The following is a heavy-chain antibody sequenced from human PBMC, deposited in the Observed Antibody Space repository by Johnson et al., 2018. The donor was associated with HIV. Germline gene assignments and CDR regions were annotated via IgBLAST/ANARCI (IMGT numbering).Heavy chain of an antibody. CDR1: GFTFRNHD. CDR3: ARGLIAVAGFDAFDI. D-gene: IGHD6-19*01. V-gene: IGHV3-13*01. J-gene: IGHJ3*02. Sequence: VQLVEFGGGLVQPGGSLRLSCAASGFTFRNHDMHWVRQATGKGLEWVSAIGPTGDTYYPGSVKGRFTISRENAKNSLYLQMNSLRAGDTAVYYCARGLIAVAGFDAFDIWGQGTMVTVSS. CDR2: IGPTGDT.